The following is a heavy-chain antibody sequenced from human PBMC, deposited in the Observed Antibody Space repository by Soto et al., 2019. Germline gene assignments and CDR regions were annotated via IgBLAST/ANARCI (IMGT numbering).Heavy chain of an antibody. CDR2: IIPIFGTA. Sequence: QVQLVQSGDEVKKPGSSVKVSCKASGGTFSSYAISWVRQAPGQGLEWMGGIIPIFGTANYAQKFQGRVTITADESTSTAYMELSSLRSEDTAVYYCARAVVPAASRSYYYYGMDVWGQGTTVTVSS. CDR3: ARAVVPAASRSYYYYGMDV. CDR1: GGTFSSYA. D-gene: IGHD2-2*01. J-gene: IGHJ6*02. V-gene: IGHV1-69*01.